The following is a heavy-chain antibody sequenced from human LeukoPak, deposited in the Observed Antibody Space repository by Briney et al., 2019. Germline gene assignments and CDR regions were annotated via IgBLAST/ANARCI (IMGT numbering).Heavy chain of an antibody. CDR1: GYTFTSYG. Sequence: GASVKVSCKASGYTFTSYGISWVRQAPGQGLEWMGWISAYNGNTNYAQKLQGRVTMTTDTSTSTAYMELRSLRSDDTAVYYCARDAVGCMGCSYWYFDLWGRGTLVTVSS. D-gene: IGHD2-8*01. CDR3: ARDAVGCMGCSYWYFDL. J-gene: IGHJ2*01. CDR2: ISAYNGNT. V-gene: IGHV1-18*01.